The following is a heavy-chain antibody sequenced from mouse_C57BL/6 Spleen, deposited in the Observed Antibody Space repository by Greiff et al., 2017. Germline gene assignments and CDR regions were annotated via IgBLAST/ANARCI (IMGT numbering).Heavy chain of an antibody. CDR2: INPNNGGT. V-gene: IGHV1-26*01. CDR3: ARSTMITHYAMDY. D-gene: IGHD2-4*01. CDR1: GYTFTDYY. Sequence: EVQLQQSGPELVKPGASVKISCKASGYTFTDYYMNWVKQSHGKSLEWIGDINPNNGGTSYNQKFKGKATLTVDKSSSTAYMELRSLTSEDSAVYYCARSTMITHYAMDYWGQGTSVTVSS. J-gene: IGHJ4*01.